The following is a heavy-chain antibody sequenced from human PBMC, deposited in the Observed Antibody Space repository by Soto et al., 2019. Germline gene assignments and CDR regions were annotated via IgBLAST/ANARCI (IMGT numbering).Heavy chain of an antibody. J-gene: IGHJ4*02. Sequence: SCAASGFPFSLHLMHCVRQSPGKGLVWVSHIGPDGTTTRDADSVQGRFTISRDNARNTLYLQMDSLRDEDTAVYYCARDNNWSYDDWVQGILVTVS. D-gene: IGHD1-1*01. CDR1: GFPFSLHL. CDR3: ARDNNWSYDD. CDR2: IGPDGTTT. V-gene: IGHV3-74*01.